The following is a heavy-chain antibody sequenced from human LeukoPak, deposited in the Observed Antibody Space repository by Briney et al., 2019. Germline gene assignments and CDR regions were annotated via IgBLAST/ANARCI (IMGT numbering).Heavy chain of an antibody. CDR2: ISYDGSNK. J-gene: IGHJ4*02. V-gene: IGHV3-30-3*01. CDR3: AKYSTDWEPTGY. Sequence: GGSLRLSCAASGFTFSSYAMHWVRQAPGKGLEWVAVISYDGSNKYYADSVKGRFTISRDNSKNTLYLQMNSLRAEDTAVYYCAKYSTDWEPTGYWGQGTLVTVSS. CDR1: GFTFSSYA. D-gene: IGHD1-26*01.